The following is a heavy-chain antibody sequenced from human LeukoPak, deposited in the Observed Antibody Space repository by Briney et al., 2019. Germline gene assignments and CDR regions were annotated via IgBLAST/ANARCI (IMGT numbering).Heavy chain of an antibody. Sequence: GGSLRLSCAASGFTFSAYWMHWVRQAPGKGLVWVSRINSDGNTTTYAESVKGRFTTSRDNAKTTLYLQMNSLRAEDTAVYYCARAGRDSSARYFQHWGQGTLVTVSS. CDR2: INSDGNTT. D-gene: IGHD3-22*01. J-gene: IGHJ1*01. CDR1: GFTFSAYW. V-gene: IGHV3-74*01. CDR3: ARAGRDSSARYFQH.